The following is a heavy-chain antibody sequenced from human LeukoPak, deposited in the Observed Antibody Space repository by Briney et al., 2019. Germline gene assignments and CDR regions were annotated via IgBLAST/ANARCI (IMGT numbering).Heavy chain of an antibody. CDR3: AKPYYYDSSGLDY. V-gene: IGHV3-23*01. Sequence: GGSLRLSCAASGFTFSTYAVNWVRQAPGKGLEWVSTISGSGGSTYYADSVKGRFTISRDNSKNTLYLQMNSLRAEDTAVYYCAKPYYYDSSGLDYWGQGTLVTVSS. J-gene: IGHJ4*02. CDR2: ISGSGGST. D-gene: IGHD3-22*01. CDR1: GFTFSTYA.